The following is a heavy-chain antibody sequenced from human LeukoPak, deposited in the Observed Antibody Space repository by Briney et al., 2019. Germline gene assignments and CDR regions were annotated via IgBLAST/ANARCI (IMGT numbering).Heavy chain of an antibody. D-gene: IGHD6-19*01. CDR2: INPTGGST. J-gene: IGHJ4*02. CDR3: ARGSSIVVAVEYYFDY. Sequence: ASVKVSCKASGYTFTSYYMHWVRQAPGQGLEWMGIINPTGGSTSYAQRFQGRVTMTRDTSTSTVYMELSSLRSEDTAAYYCARGSSIVVAVEYYFDYWGQGTLVTVSS. V-gene: IGHV1-46*01. CDR1: GYTFTSYY.